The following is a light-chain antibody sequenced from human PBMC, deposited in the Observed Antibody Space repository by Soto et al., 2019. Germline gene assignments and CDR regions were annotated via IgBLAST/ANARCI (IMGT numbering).Light chain of an antibody. Sequence: QSALTRPASVSGSPGQSITISCTGTSSDVGGYIYVSWYQQHPGKAPKLMIFEVSNRPSGVSNRFTGSKSGNTASLTISGLQAEDEANYFCSSYSTSSTPYVFGTGTKVTVL. CDR2: EVS. CDR1: SSDVGGYIY. J-gene: IGLJ1*01. V-gene: IGLV2-14*01. CDR3: SSYSTSSTPYV.